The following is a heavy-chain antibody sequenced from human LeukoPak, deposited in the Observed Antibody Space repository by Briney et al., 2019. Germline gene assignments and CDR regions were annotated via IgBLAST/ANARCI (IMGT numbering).Heavy chain of an antibody. CDR1: GFTFSSYA. J-gene: IGHJ4*02. Sequence: GGSLRLSCAASGFTFSSYAMSWVRQAPGKGLEWVSAISGSGGSTYYADSVKGRFTISRDNSKNTLYLQMNSLRAEDTAVYYCAKSLYYYDSSGYYYWWGQGTLVTVST. CDR2: ISGSGGST. V-gene: IGHV3-23*01. CDR3: AKSLYYYDSSGYYYW. D-gene: IGHD3-22*01.